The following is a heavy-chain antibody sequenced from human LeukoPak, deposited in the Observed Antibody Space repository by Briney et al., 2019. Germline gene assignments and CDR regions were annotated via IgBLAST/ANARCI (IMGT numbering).Heavy chain of an antibody. CDR2: IYYSGST. J-gene: IGHJ4*02. CDR3: ARDQYGDYGGIDY. Sequence: TLSLTCTVSGGSISSGGYYWSWIRQHPGKGLEWIGYIYYSGSTYYNPSLKSRVTISVDTSKNQFSLKLSSVTAADTAVYYCARDQYGDYGGIDYWGQGTLVTVSS. D-gene: IGHD4-17*01. V-gene: IGHV4-31*03. CDR1: GGSISSGGYY.